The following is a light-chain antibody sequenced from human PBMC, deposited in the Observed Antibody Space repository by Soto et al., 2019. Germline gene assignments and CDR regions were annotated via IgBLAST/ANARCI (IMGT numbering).Light chain of an antibody. CDR2: AAS. CDR1: QSVSSN. J-gene: IGKJ1*01. V-gene: IGKV3-15*01. Sequence: EIVMTQSPATLSVSPGERATLSCRASQSVSSNLAWYQQKSGQAPRLLIHAASTRATDIPARFSGSGSGTEFTLTISNLQSEDFVVYYCQQYNNWPSTFGQGTKVDIK. CDR3: QQYNNWPST.